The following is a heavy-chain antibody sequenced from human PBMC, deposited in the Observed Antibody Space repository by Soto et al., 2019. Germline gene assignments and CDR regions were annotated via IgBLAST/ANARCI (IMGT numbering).Heavy chain of an antibody. CDR3: AKDGGKDGYFGNWFDP. J-gene: IGHJ5*02. CDR1: GGTFSNYA. D-gene: IGHD5-18*01. Sequence: QVQLVQSGAEVKKPGSSVKVSCKASGGTFSNYAITWVRQAPGQGLEWLGRIIPIFGSTNFAQKFQGRVTRTADDATTTVYMELSSLRSDDTAVYYCAKDGGKDGYFGNWFDPWGQGTLVTVSS. V-gene: IGHV1-69*15. CDR2: IIPIFGST.